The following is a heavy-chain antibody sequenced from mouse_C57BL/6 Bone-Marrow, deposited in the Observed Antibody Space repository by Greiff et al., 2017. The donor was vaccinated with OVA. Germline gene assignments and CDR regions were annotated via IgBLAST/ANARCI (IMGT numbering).Heavy chain of an antibody. CDR3: ARSEGLRNAMDY. CDR2: ILPGSGST. V-gene: IGHV1-9*01. D-gene: IGHD2-4*01. CDR1: GYTFTGYW. J-gene: IGHJ4*01. Sequence: QVQLQQSGAELMKPGASVKLSCKATGYTFTGYWIEWVKQRPGHGLEWIGEILPGSGSTNYNEKFKGKATFTADTSSNTAYMQISSLTTEDSAIYSCARSEGLRNAMDYWGQGTSVTVSS.